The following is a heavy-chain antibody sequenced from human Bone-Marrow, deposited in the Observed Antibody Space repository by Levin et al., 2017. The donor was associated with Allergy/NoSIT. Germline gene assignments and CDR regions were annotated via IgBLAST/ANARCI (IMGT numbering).Heavy chain of an antibody. CDR3: ARLDGYSVDY. V-gene: IGHV4-31*03. J-gene: IGHJ4*02. D-gene: IGHD4-17*01. CDR2: ISYRGST. Sequence: LRLSCTVSGGSISSAGYHWTWIRQYPGKGLEWIGYISYRGSTYFNPSLKSRLTMSIDTSEHHFSLNLTSVSAADTAIYYCARLDGYSVDYWGQGALVTVSS. CDR1: GGSISSAGYH.